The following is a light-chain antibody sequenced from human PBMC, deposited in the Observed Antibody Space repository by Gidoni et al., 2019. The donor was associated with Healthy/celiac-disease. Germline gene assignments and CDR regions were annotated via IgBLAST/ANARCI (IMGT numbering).Light chain of an antibody. CDR3: QQYNNWPPWT. Sequence: EIVMTQSPATLSVSPGERATLSCRASQSVSSNLACYQQKPGQAPRLLIYGASTRATGIPARFSGSGSGTEFTLTISSRQSEDFAVYYCQQYNNWPPWTFGQGTKVEIK. J-gene: IGKJ1*01. CDR2: GAS. CDR1: QSVSSN. V-gene: IGKV3-15*01.